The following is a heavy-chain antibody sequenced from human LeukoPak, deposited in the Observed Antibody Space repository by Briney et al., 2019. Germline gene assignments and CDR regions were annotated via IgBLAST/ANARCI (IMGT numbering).Heavy chain of an antibody. J-gene: IGHJ4*02. V-gene: IGHV3-48*03. Sequence: GGSLRLSCAASGFTFSSYEMNWVRQAPGKGLEWVSYISSSGSTIYYADSVKGRFTISRDNAKNSLYLQMNSLRAEDTAVYYCVRNRGYYDSSGYYGDFDHWGQGTLVTVSS. CDR1: GFTFSSYE. D-gene: IGHD3-22*01. CDR2: ISSSGSTI. CDR3: VRNRGYYDSSGYYGDFDH.